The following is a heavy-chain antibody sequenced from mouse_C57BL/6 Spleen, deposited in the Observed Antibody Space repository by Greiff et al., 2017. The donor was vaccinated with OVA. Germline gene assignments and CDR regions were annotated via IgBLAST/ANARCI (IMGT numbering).Heavy chain of an antibody. CDR3: ARHAVYSNYPCDY. Sequence: QVQLKESGAELVKPAASVKLSCKASGYTFTEYTIHWVKQRSGQGLAWIGWFYIGSGSLQYNEKFKDKATLTADKSSSTVYMELSRWTSQNSAVYICARHAVYSNYPCDYWGQGTTLTVSS. V-gene: IGHV1-62-2*01. D-gene: IGHD2-5*01. CDR2: FYIGSGSL. CDR1: GYTFTEYT. J-gene: IGHJ2*01.